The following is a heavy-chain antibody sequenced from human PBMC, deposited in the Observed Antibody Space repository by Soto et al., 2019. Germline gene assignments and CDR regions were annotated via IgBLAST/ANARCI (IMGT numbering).Heavy chain of an antibody. CDR1: GGSISSYY. D-gene: IGHD4-17*01. CDR3: ARAVRGDYEFDY. Sequence: SETLSLTCTVSGGSISSYYWSWVRQPPGKGLEWVGDIYYSGGTNYNPSLKSRVTISVDTSKNQFSLKLSSVTAADTAVYYCARAVRGDYEFDYWGQGTLVTVSS. J-gene: IGHJ4*02. CDR2: IYYSGGT. V-gene: IGHV4-59*01.